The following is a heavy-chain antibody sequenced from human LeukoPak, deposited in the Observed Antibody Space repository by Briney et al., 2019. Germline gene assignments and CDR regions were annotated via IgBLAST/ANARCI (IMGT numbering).Heavy chain of an antibody. CDR1: GFTFDDYA. V-gene: IGHV3-43*02. CDR2: ISGDGGST. CDR3: AKDPHPWVVPEYYFDY. J-gene: IGHJ4*02. Sequence: QPGGSPRLSCAASGFTFDDYAMHWVRQAPGKGLEWVSLISGDGGSTYYADSVKGRFTISRDNSKNTLYLQMNSLRAEDTAVYYCAKDPHPWVVPEYYFDYWGQGTLVTVSS. D-gene: IGHD2-2*01.